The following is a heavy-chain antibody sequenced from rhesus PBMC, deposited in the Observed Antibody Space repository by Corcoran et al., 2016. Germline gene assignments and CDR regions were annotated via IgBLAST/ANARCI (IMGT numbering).Heavy chain of an antibody. Sequence: EVQLVETGGGLVQPGGSLRLSCAASGFTFSSYAMQWVRQAHGKGREWISAIMSGGANTYSADSVKGRITISRDNSKNTLSLQMNSLRAEDTAVYYCAKFGYSGYSSLDYWGQGVLVTVSS. CDR2: IMSGGANT. J-gene: IGHJ4*01. D-gene: IGHD5-30*01. V-gene: IGHV3S5*01. CDR3: AKFGYSGYSSLDY. CDR1: GFTFSSYA.